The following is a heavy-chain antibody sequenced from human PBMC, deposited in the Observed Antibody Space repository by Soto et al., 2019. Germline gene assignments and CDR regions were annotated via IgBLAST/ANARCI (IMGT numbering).Heavy chain of an antibody. Sequence: GGSLRLSCGGSGFSFDDYTMHWVRQAPGKGPEWVASLSWNSGFSGYADSVKGRFTISRDNAQSSVHLQMNNLRTEDTALYYCAKGRGTIVVTDAYDIWGQGTMVTVSS. V-gene: IGHV3-9*01. D-gene: IGHD3-22*01. CDR2: LSWNSGFS. CDR3: AKGRGTIVVTDAYDI. CDR1: GFSFDDYT. J-gene: IGHJ3*02.